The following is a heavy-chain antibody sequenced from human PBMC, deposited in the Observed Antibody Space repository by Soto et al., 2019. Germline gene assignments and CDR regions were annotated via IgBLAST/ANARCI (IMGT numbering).Heavy chain of an antibody. D-gene: IGHD6-19*01. V-gene: IGHV3-23*01. J-gene: IGHJ4*02. CDR2: ISGSGGST. Sequence: GGSLRLSCAASGFTFSSYAMSWVRQAPGKGLEWVSAISGSGGSTYYADSVKGRFTISRDNSKNTLYLQVNSLRAEDMAVYYSAKNPIAVAGTRDYYFEYWGQGTLVTVSS. CDR1: GFTFSSYA. CDR3: AKNPIAVAGTRDYYFEY.